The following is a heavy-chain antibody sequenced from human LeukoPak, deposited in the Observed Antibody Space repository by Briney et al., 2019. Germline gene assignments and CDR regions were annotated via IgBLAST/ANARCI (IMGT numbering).Heavy chain of an antibody. V-gene: IGHV4-59*08. J-gene: IGHJ4*02. CDR3: ARGVSGQWLGSSVYYFDN. CDR1: GGSISNYY. CDR2: IYYTGST. D-gene: IGHD6-19*01. Sequence: SETLSLTCSVSGGSISNYYWSWIRQPPGKGLEWIGFIYYTGSTNYNPSLKSRVTITVDTSKNQISLKLSSVTAADTAVYYCARGVSGQWLGSSVYYFDNWGQGTLVTVSS.